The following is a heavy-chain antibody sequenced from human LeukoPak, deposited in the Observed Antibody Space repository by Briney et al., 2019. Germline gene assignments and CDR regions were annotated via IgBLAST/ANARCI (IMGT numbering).Heavy chain of an antibody. J-gene: IGHJ6*03. CDR2: IIPILGIA. CDR1: GGTFSSYT. D-gene: IGHD3-3*01. CDR3: ARDLGGVSYYYYMDV. V-gene: IGHV1-69*04. Sequence: SVKVSCKASGGTFSSYTISWVRQAPGQGLEWMGRIIPILGIANYAQKFQGRVTITADKSTSTAYMELSSLRSEDTAVYYCARDLGGVSYYYYMDVWGKGTTVTVSS.